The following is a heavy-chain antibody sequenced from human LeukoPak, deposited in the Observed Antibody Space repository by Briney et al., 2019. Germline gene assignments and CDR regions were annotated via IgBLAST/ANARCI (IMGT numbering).Heavy chain of an antibody. D-gene: IGHD6-19*01. CDR2: IYTSGHT. CDR3: ASELIAVAAALGFDYYYYMDV. J-gene: IGHJ6*03. Sequence: PSENLSLTCTVSGGSISSGSYYWSWIRQPAGKGLEWIGRIYTSGHTNYNPSLKSRVTISVDTSKNQFSLKLSSVSAADTAVYYCASELIAVAAALGFDYYYYMDVWGKGTTVTVSS. V-gene: IGHV4-61*02. CDR1: GGSISSGSYY.